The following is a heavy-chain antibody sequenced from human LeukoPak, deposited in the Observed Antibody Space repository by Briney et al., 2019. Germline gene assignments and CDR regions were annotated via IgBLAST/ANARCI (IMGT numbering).Heavy chain of an antibody. CDR1: GGSISTYY. D-gene: IGHD5-18*01. CDR3: ARDTDTAMAY. CDR2: IYYSGST. J-gene: IGHJ4*02. Sequence: SETLSLTCTVSGGSISTYYWSWIRQPPGKGLEWIGYIYYSGSTNYNPSLKSRVTISVDTSKNQFSLKLSSVTAADTAVYYCARDTDTAMAYWGQGTLVTVSS. V-gene: IGHV4-59*01.